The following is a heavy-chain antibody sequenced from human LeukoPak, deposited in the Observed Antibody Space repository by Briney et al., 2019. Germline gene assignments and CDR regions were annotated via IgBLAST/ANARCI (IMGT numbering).Heavy chain of an antibody. CDR3: ARDRYSYGF. V-gene: IGHV4-59*01. J-gene: IGHJ4*02. Sequence: SETLSLTCTVSGAFISSYYWSWIRQPPGKGLEWIGFISYSGSTYYNPSLKSRVTMSVDTSKNQFSLNLRSVTAADTAVYYCARDRYSYGFWGQGILVTVSS. CDR2: ISYSGST. CDR1: GAFISSYY. D-gene: IGHD5-18*01.